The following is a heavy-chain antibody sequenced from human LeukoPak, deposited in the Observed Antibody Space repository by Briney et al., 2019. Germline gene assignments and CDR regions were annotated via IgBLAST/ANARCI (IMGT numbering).Heavy chain of an antibody. D-gene: IGHD3-16*02. J-gene: IGHJ5*02. CDR3: ASCYPYNWIDP. CDR1: GGSISSSSYY. Sequence: SETLSLTCTVSGGSISSSSYYWGWIRQPPGKGLEWIGSIYYSGSTYYNPSLKSRVTISVDTSKNQFSLKLSSVTAADTAVYYCASCYPYNWIDPWGQGTLVTVSS. V-gene: IGHV4-39*01. CDR2: IYYSGST.